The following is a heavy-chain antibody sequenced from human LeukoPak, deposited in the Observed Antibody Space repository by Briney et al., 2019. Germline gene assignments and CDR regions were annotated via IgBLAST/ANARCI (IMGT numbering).Heavy chain of an antibody. V-gene: IGHV7-4-1*02. CDR2: INTNTGNP. CDR1: GYTFTSYA. D-gene: IGHD3-9*01. CDR3: ARDDILTGYPYYYYGMDV. J-gene: IGHJ6*02. Sequence: ASVKVSCKASGYTFTSYAMNWVRQAPGQGLEWMGWINTNTGNPTYAQGFTGRFVFSLDTSVSTAYLQISSLKAEDTAVYYCARDDILTGYPYYYYGMDVWGQGTTVTVSS.